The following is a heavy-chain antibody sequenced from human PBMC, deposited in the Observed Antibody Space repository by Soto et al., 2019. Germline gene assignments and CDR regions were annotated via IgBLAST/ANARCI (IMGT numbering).Heavy chain of an antibody. J-gene: IGHJ4*02. CDR2: TYYRSKWSN. CDR1: GDSVSSNSAT. Sequence: SQTLSLTCAISGDSVSSNSATWDWIRQSPSRGLEWLGRTYYRSKWSNDYAVSVKSRITITPDTSKNQISLQLSSVTPEDTAVYYCAKLTGSGGKWGQGTLVTVSS. D-gene: IGHD3-9*01. V-gene: IGHV6-1*01. CDR3: AKLTGSGGK.